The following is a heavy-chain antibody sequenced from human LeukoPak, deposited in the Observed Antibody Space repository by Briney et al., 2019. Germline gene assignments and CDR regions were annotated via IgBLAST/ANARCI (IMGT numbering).Heavy chain of an antibody. CDR1: GFTFSSYA. CDR2: ISGSGGST. Sequence: PGGSLRLSCAASGFTFSSYAMSWVRQAPGKGLEWVSAISGSGGSTYYADSVKGRFTISRNNSKNTLYLQMNSLRAEDTAVYYCAKDFTFVLIEYSSSPTFQHWGQGTLVTVSS. V-gene: IGHV3-23*01. J-gene: IGHJ1*01. CDR3: AKDFTFVLIEYSSSPTFQH. D-gene: IGHD6-6*01.